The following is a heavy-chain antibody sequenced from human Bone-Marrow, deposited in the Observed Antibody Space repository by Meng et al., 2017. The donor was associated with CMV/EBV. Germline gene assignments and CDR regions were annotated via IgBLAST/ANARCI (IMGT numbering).Heavy chain of an antibody. D-gene: IGHD2-2*01. V-gene: IGHV1-3*04. CDR2: INTGNGNT. J-gene: IGHJ4*02. CDR3: ARVVPKLHDSPHVDY. Sequence: VQLVQSGAEVKKPGASVKVSCKAAGYTLTRYAMHWVRQAPGQRLEWMGWINTGNGNTKYSQKCQGRVTITRDTSASTAYMELSSLRSEDTAVYYWARVVPKLHDSPHVDYWGQGTLVTVSS. CDR1: GYTLTRYA.